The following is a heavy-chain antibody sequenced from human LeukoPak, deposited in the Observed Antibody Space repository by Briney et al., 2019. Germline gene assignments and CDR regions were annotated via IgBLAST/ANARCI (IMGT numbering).Heavy chain of an antibody. CDR3: ARDPHYYDSSGYPTFDY. V-gene: IGHV1-18*01. CDR2: ISAYNGNT. CDR1: GYTFTSYG. D-gene: IGHD3-22*01. J-gene: IGHJ4*02. Sequence: ASVKVSCKASGYTFTSYGISSVRQAPGQGLEWMGWISAYNGNTNYAQKLRGRVTMTTDTSTSTAYMELRSLRSDDTAVYYCARDPHYYDSSGYPTFDYWGQGTLVTVSS.